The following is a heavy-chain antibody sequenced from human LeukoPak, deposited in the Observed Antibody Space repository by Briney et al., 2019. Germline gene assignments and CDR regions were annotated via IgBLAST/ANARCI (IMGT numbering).Heavy chain of an antibody. CDR1: GFTFSSYW. D-gene: IGHD3-10*01. J-gene: IGHJ4*02. V-gene: IGHV3-7*03. CDR3: ARVYSHTITMVRGVIGG. Sequence: PGGSLRLSCAASGFTFSSYWMSSVRQAPGRGLEWVANIKQDGSETYYVDSVKGRFTISRDNAKNSLYLQMNSLRAEDTAVYYCARVYSHTITMVRGVIGGWGQGTVVTVSS. CDR2: IKQDGSET.